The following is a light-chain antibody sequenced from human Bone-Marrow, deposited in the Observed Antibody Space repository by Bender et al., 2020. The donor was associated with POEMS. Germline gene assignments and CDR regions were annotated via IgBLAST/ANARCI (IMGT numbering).Light chain of an antibody. Sequence: QSALTQPASVSGSPGQSITISCTGTSSDIGGYNYVSWYQQHPGKAPKLVIYDVSHWPSGVSHRFLGSKSGNTASLTIPGLQADDEADYFCSSYTSSTTYVFGTGTKVTVL. CDR1: SSDIGGYNY. CDR2: DVS. V-gene: IGLV2-14*03. CDR3: SSYTSSTTYV. J-gene: IGLJ1*01.